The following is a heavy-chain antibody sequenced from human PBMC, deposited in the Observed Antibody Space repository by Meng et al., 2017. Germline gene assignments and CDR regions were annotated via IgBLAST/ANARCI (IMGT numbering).Heavy chain of an antibody. Sequence: QVHVKQWGAGLLKPADTLSLTCAVYGGSFSGYYWSWIRQPPGKGLEWIGEINHSGSTNYNPSLKSRVTISVDTSKNQFSLKLSSVTAADTAVYYCARVGSFLRDYWGQGTLVTVSS. J-gene: IGHJ4*02. V-gene: IGHV4-34*01. CDR3: ARVGSFLRDY. CDR1: GGSFSGYY. CDR2: INHSGST. D-gene: IGHD2/OR15-2a*01.